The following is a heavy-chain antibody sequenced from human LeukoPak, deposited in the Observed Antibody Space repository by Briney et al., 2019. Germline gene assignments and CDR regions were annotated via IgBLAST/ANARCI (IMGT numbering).Heavy chain of an antibody. J-gene: IGHJ2*01. CDR3: ARLILHAANAYWYFDL. Sequence: SQTLSLTCTVSGGSISSGDYYWSWIRQPPGKGLEWIGYIYYSGSTYYNPSLKSRVTISVDTSKNQFSLKLSSVTAADTAVYYCARLILHAANAYWYFDLWGRGTLVTVSS. CDR1: GGSISSGDYY. D-gene: IGHD3-16*01. CDR2: IYYSGST. V-gene: IGHV4-30-4*01.